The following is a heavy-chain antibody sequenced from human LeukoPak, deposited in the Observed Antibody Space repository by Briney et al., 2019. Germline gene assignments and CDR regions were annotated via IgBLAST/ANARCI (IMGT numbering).Heavy chain of an antibody. V-gene: IGHV4-61*10. J-gene: IGHJ4*02. D-gene: IGHD3-16*01. CDR3: TRGAGWLIDY. Sequence: SETLSLTCTVSGGSVSSGSYYWNWIRQPAGKGPEWIGRFYSTGTPDYNPSLKSRVTISADTSKNHFSLKLNSVTTADTAVYYCTRGAGWLIDYWGQGILVTVSS. CDR1: GGSVSSGSYY. CDR2: FYSTGTP.